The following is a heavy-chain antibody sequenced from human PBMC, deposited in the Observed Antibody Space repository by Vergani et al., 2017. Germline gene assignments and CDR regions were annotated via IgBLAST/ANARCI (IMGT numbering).Heavy chain of an antibody. Sequence: QLQLQESGPGLVKPSETLSLTCIVTGGSFSSSSYYWSWIRQPPGKGLEWIGSISYSGSTYYNPSLKSRVTISVDMSKKRFSLKLSSVTAADTAVYYCARRRGYSGYDQYYFDYWGQGTLVTVSS. V-gene: IGHV4-39*01. J-gene: IGHJ4*02. CDR1: GGSFSSSSYY. D-gene: IGHD5-12*01. CDR2: ISYSGST. CDR3: ARRRGYSGYDQYYFDY.